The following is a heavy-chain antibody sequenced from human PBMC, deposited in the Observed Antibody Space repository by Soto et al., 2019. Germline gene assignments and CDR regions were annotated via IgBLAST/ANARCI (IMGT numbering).Heavy chain of an antibody. CDR2: INQDGSEK. J-gene: IGHJ4*02. V-gene: IGHV3-7*01. CDR3: ARDFHYYDSSGYFYFVY. D-gene: IGHD3-22*01. CDR1: GFTFSSFW. Sequence: PGGSLRLSCAASGFTFSSFWMSWFRQAPGRGLEWVANINQDGSEKYYVDSVKGRFTISRDNAKNSLYLQMNSLRPEDTAVYYCARDFHYYDSSGYFYFVYWGQGTLVTVSS.